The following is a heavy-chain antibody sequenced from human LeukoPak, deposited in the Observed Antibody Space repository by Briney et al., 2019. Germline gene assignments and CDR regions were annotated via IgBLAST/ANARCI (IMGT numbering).Heavy chain of an antibody. J-gene: IGHJ5*02. V-gene: IGHV1-18*01. Sequence: GASVKVSCKASGYTFTSYGISWVRQAPGQGLEWMGWISAYNGNTNYAQKLQGRVTMTTDTSTSTAYMELRSLRSDDTAVYYCARDAPGYQLLSYNWFDPWGQGTLVTVSS. CDR2: ISAYNGNT. D-gene: IGHD2-2*01. CDR3: ARDAPGYQLLSYNWFDP. CDR1: GYTFTSYG.